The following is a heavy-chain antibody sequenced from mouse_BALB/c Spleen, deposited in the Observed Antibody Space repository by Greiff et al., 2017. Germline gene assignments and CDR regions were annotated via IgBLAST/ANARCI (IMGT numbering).Heavy chain of an antibody. J-gene: IGHJ4*01. CDR2: INPYYGST. D-gene: IGHD2-3*01. Sequence: VQLQQTGPELVKPGASVKISCKASGYSFTDYIMLWVKQSHGKSLEWIGNINPYYGSTSYNLKFKGKATLTVDKSSSTAYMQLNSLTSEDSAVYYCARHDGYFPYYAMDYWGQGTSVTVSS. CDR1: GYSFTDYI. CDR3: ARHDGYFPYYAMDY. V-gene: IGHV1-39*01.